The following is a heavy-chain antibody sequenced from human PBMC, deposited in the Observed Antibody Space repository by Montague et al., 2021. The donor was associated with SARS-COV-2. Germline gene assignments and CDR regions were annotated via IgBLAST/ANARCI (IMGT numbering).Heavy chain of an antibody. CDR1: GFTFDDYG. D-gene: IGHD6-13*01. CDR3: ARDSSSWRIQGFFGY. Sequence: SLRLSCAASGFTFDDYGMNWVRQAPGKGLEWVSGINWNGGSTGYADSVKGRFTISRDNAKNSLYPQMNSLRAEDTALYYCARDSSSWRIQGFFGYWGQGTLVTVSS. CDR2: INWNGGST. J-gene: IGHJ4*02. V-gene: IGHV3-20*04.